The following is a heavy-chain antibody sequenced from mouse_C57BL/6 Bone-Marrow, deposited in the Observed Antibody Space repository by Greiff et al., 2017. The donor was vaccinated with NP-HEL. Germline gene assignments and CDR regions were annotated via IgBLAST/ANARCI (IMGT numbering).Heavy chain of an antibody. V-gene: IGHV5-16*01. J-gene: IGHJ1*03. CDR1: GFTFSDYY. Sequence: EVQRVESEGGLVQPGSSMKLSCTASGFTFSDYYMAWVRQVPEKGLEWVANINYDGSSTYYLDSLKSRFIISRDNAKNILYLQMSSLKSEDTATYYCARDNDYGSSRYFDVWGTGTTVTVSS. CDR3: ARDNDYGSSRYFDV. CDR2: INYDGSST. D-gene: IGHD1-1*01.